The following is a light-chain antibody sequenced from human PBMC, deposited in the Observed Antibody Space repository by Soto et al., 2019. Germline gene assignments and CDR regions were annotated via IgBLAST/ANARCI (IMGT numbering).Light chain of an antibody. CDR2: GAS. J-gene: IGKJ4*02. Sequence: DMQLTQSPSSVSASVGDRVTITCRASQGISNWLAWYQQKPGKAPKLLIYGASNLQSGVTSRFSGGGFWTHFTLIISCLQFEDFATYYCQQTNTFLPRTFGGGTKVDIK. CDR1: QGISNW. CDR3: QQTNTFLPRT. V-gene: IGKV1-12*01.